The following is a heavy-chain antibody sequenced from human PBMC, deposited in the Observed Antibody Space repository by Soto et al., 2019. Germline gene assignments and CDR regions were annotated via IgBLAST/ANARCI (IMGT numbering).Heavy chain of an antibody. V-gene: IGHV1-69*13. CDR1: GGTFNSYA. D-gene: IGHD3-9*01. Sequence: ASVKVSCKASGGTFNSYAISWVRQAPGQGLEWMGGIIPIFGTANYAQKFQGRVTITADESTSTAYMELSSLRSEDTAVYYCARGWSYDILTGYSYWGQGTLVTVSS. CDR3: ARGWSYDILTGYSY. J-gene: IGHJ4*02. CDR2: IIPIFGTA.